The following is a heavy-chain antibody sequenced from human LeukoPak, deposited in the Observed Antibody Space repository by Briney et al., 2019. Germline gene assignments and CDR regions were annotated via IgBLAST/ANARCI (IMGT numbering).Heavy chain of an antibody. D-gene: IGHD6-19*01. CDR2: ISPYNGKT. J-gene: IGHJ4*02. V-gene: IGHV1-18*01. CDR3: ARDIAVAGLELDY. Sequence: ASVKVSCKASGYIFSNFFSSYGITWVRQAPGQGLEWMGWISPYNGKTKFAQKFQGIVTMTTETSTSTAYMELRRLRSDDTAVYYCARDIAVAGLELDYWGQGTLVTVSS. CDR1: GYIFSNFFSSYG.